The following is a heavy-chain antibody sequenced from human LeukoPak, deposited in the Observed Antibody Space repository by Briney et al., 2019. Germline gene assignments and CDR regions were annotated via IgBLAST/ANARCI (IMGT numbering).Heavy chain of an antibody. CDR1: GFTFSSYW. V-gene: IGHV3-74*03. CDR2: INSDGSSE. D-gene: IGHD3-9*01. Sequence: QPGGSLRLSCAASGFTFSSYWMHWVRQAPGKGLVWVSRINSDGSSETYADSVKGRFTISRDNAKNTLYVQMNSLRAEDTAVYYCAREDPYSEGMDVWGQGTSVTVSS. J-gene: IGHJ6*02. CDR3: AREDPYSEGMDV.